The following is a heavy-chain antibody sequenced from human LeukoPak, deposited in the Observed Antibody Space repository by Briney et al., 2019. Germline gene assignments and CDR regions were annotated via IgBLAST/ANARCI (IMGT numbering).Heavy chain of an antibody. J-gene: IGHJ5*02. V-gene: IGHV4-39*01. CDR3: ARHRVTSIVNRPGVCWFDP. CDR2: IYYSGSA. Sequence: SETLSLTCTVSGGSISSSSYYWGWVRQPPGEGLEWIASIYYSGSAYYNPSLKSRVTVSVDTSKNQFSLGLSSVTAADTAVYYCARHRVTSIVNRPGVCWFDPWGQGTLVTVSS. D-gene: IGHD6-6*01. CDR1: GGSISSSSYY.